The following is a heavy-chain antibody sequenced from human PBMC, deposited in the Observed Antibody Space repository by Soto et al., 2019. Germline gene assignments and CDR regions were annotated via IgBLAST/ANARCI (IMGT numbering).Heavy chain of an antibody. V-gene: IGHV3-9*01. Sequence: EVQLVESGGGLVQPGRSLRLSCAASGFTFDDYSMHWVRQAPGKGLEWVSGISWNSGSIGYADSVKGRFTMSRDNDKNSLYLQMNSLRDEDTALYYCAKDTAPDTAGGMDVWGQGTTVTVSS. CDR1: GFTFDDYS. J-gene: IGHJ6*02. D-gene: IGHD5-18*01. CDR2: ISWNSGSI. CDR3: AKDTAPDTAGGMDV.